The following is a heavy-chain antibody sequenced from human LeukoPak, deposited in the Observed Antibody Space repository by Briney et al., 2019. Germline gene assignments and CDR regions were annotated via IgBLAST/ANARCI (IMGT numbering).Heavy chain of an antibody. V-gene: IGHV3-21*01. CDR3: AGSLGYCTSNVCYLKY. D-gene: IGHD2-8*01. Sequence: GGSLRLSCAASGFTFSTYSMNWVRQAPGKGLEWVSSISSSSSYIYYADSVKGRFTISRDNAKNSLCLQMNSLRAEDTAVYYCAGSLGYCTSNVCYLKYWGQGTLVTVSS. CDR2: ISSSSSYI. CDR1: GFTFSTYS. J-gene: IGHJ4*02.